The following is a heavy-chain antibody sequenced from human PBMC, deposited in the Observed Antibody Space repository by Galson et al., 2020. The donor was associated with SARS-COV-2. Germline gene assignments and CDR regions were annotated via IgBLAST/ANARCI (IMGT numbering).Heavy chain of an antibody. V-gene: IGHV3-7*01. CDR1: GFTFSTYW. Sequence: QLGESLKISCAASGFTFSTYWMSWVRQAPGKGLEWVANIKEDGSEINYVGSVKGRFTISRDNARNSLYLQMNSLRAEDTAVYYCTRGGRYYFSFWGQGDLVTVSS. J-gene: IGHJ4*02. CDR2: IKEDGSEI. D-gene: IGHD2-8*02. CDR3: TRGGRYYFSF.